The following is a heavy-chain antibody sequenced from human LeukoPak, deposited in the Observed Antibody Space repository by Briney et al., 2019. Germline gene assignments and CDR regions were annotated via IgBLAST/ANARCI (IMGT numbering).Heavy chain of an antibody. CDR1: GYTFTGYY. D-gene: IGHD6-13*01. CDR3: ARGVLGNSRSRYDGFNWFDP. J-gene: IGHJ5*02. V-gene: IGHV1-2*04. CDR2: INPNSGGT. Sequence: GASVKVSCKASGYTFTGYYMHWVRQAPGQGLELMGWINPNSGGTNYAQKFQGWVTMTRDKSISTAYMELSRLRSADTAVYSCARGVLGNSRSRYDGFNWFDPWGEGTLVTVSS.